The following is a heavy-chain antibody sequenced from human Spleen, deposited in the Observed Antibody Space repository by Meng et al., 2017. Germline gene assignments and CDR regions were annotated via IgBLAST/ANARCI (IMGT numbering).Heavy chain of an antibody. Sequence: QVQLVQSGAEVKKPGSSVKVSCKASGGTFSSYAISWVRQAPGQGLEWMGRIVPILDRPNYAENFQDRVTITADKSTNTAYMELSSLRSDDTAIYYCARDRGHYLESWGQGTLVTVSS. D-gene: IGHD6-25*01. V-gene: IGHV1-69*04. CDR2: IVPILDRP. CDR1: GGTFSSYA. CDR3: ARDRGHYLES. J-gene: IGHJ4*02.